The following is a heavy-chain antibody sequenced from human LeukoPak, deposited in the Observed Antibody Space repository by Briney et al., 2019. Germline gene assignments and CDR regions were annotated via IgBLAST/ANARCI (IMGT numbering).Heavy chain of an antibody. D-gene: IGHD3-9*01. CDR2: IRYDGKTI. J-gene: IGHJ4*02. Sequence: GGSLRLSCTASGFSFSNYGMQWVRQAPDKGLEWLAFIRYDGKTIYYAGSVKGRFTISRDNPKNSLYLQMNSLRAEDTAVYYCARENFDSGVFDYWGQGTLVTVSS. CDR1: GFSFSNYG. V-gene: IGHV3-30*02. CDR3: ARENFDSGVFDY.